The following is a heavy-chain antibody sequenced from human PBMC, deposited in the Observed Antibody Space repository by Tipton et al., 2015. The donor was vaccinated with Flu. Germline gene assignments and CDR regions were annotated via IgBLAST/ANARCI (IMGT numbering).Heavy chain of an antibody. Sequence: TLSLTCSVSGDSIRSSNYYWGWIRQPPGKGLEWIGNIFHGGNTYHNPSLKTRVTISVDTSKNHFSLKLSSVTAADTAVYYCARRDYSNYVSEPKNWFGSWGQGALVIVSS. CDR3: ARRDYSNYVSEPKNWFGS. CDR1: GDSIRSSNYY. J-gene: IGHJ5*01. CDR2: IFHGGNT. V-gene: IGHV4-39*07. D-gene: IGHD4-11*01.